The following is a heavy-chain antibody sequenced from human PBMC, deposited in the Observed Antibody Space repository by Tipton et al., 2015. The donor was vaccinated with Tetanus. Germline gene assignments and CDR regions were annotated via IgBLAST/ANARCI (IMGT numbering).Heavy chain of an antibody. D-gene: IGHD4-17*01. V-gene: IGHV6-1*01. J-gene: IGHJ4*02. CDR3: ARSRGGDLDY. Sequence: GLVKPSQTLSLTCAISGDSVSGNSAAWNWIRQSPSRGLEWLGRTYYRSKWYSDYPGSLKGRININPDTSKNQISLQVNSVTPDDTAVYYCARSRGGDLDYWGQGTLVTVSS. CDR1: GDSVSGNSAA. CDR2: TYYRSKWYS.